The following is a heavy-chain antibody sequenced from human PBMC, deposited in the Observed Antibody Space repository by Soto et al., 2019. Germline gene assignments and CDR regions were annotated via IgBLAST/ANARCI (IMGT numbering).Heavy chain of an antibody. J-gene: IGHJ4*02. V-gene: IGHV4-30-4*01. CDR1: GGSISSGDYY. Sequence: SETLSLTCTVSGGSISSGDYYWSWIRQPPGKGLEWIGYIYYSGSTYYNPSLKSRVTISVDTSKNQFSLKLSSVTAADTAVYYCARDNLAFQGAFDLWGQGTLVTVSS. CDR2: IYYSGST. CDR3: ARDNLAFQGAFDL. D-gene: IGHD3-16*01.